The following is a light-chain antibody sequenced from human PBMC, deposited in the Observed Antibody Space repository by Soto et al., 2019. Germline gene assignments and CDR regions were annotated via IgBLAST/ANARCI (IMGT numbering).Light chain of an antibody. CDR1: QSISSW. CDR3: QQYNSHST. Sequence: DIPMTQSPSTPSASVGDRVTITCRASQSISSWLAWYQQKPWKAPNLLIYDASSLESGVPSRFSGSGSGTEFTLTISSLKPDDFATYYCQQYNSHSTVGQGTELDI. V-gene: IGKV1-5*01. CDR2: DAS. J-gene: IGKJ1*01.